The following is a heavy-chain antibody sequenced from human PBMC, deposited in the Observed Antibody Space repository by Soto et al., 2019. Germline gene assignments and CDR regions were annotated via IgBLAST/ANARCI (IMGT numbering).Heavy chain of an antibody. D-gene: IGHD2-15*01. CDR1: CFTLSSYG. CDR3: ARDDAISGGSWHYFDY. Sequence: GSVEGSCQASCFTLSSYGISWVRQAPGQGLEWMGWISAYNGNTNYAQKLQGRVTMTTDTSTSTAYMELRSLRSDDTAVYYCARDDAISGGSWHYFDYWGQGTLVTVSS. V-gene: IGHV1-18*01. J-gene: IGHJ4*02. CDR2: ISAYNGNT.